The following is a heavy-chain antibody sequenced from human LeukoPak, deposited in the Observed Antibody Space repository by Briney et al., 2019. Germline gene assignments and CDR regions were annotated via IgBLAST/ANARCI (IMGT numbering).Heavy chain of an antibody. CDR3: ARGDDGSGYVDPYYYFDL. V-gene: IGHV3-48*03. Sequence: GGSLRLSCEASGITFSSDEMNWVRQAPGKGLGWISYISGSGTATHYADSVRGRFTISRDNAINSLSLQMDSLRDEDTAVYYCARGDDGSGYVDPYYYFDLWGRGTLVTVSS. CDR1: GITFSSDE. CDR2: ISGSGTAT. D-gene: IGHD3-22*01. J-gene: IGHJ2*01.